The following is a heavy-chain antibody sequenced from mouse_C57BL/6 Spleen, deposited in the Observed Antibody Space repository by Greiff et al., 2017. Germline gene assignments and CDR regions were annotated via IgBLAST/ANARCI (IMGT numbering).Heavy chain of an antibody. Sequence: EVQLQESGPELVKPGASVKISCKASCYSFTGYYMNWVKQSPEKSLEWIGEINPSTGGTTYNQKFKAKATLTVDKSSSTAYMQLKSLTSEDSAVYYCATTVVARNYFDYWGQGTTLTVSS. CDR2: INPSTGGT. J-gene: IGHJ2*01. D-gene: IGHD1-1*01. V-gene: IGHV1-42*01. CDR1: CYSFTGYY. CDR3: ATTVVARNYFDY.